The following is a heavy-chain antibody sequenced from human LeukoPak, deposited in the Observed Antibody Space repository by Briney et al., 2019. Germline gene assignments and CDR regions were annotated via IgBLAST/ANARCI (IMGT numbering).Heavy chain of an antibody. CDR1: GGSISSSSYY. V-gene: IGHV4-39*01. J-gene: IGHJ4*02. D-gene: IGHD3-22*01. Sequence: SETLSLTCTVSGGSISSSSYYWGWIRQPPGKGLEWIGSIFYSGSTYYNPSLKSRVTISVDTSKNQFSLKLSSVTAADTAVYYCARSMIVVVLDYWGQGTLVTVSS. CDR3: ARSMIVVVLDY. CDR2: IFYSGST.